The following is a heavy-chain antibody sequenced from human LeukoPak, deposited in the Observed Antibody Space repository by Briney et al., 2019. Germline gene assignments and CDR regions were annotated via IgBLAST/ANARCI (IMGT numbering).Heavy chain of an antibody. CDR2: INHSGST. J-gene: IGHJ4*02. V-gene: IGHV4-34*01. D-gene: IGHD3-22*01. Sequence: PSETLSLTCAVYGGSFSGYYWSWIRQPPGKGLEWIGEINHSGSTNYNPSLKSRVTISVDTSKNQFSLKLSSVTAADTAVYYCARYAYSNYYDSSGHNFDYWGQGTLVTVSS. CDR3: ARYAYSNYYDSSGHNFDY. CDR1: GGSFSGYY.